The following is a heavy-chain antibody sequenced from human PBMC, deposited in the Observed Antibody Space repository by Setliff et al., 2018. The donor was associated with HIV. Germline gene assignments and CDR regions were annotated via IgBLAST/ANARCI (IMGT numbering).Heavy chain of an antibody. D-gene: IGHD2-2*01. V-gene: IGHV4-39*01. Sequence: SETLSLTCSVSGGSISSSNNYWGWIRQPPGKGLEWIGSIYYSGSTYYNPSLKSRVTISVDTSKSQFPLRLTSVTAADTALYYCARHEGVLQEDGGFDSWGQGTPVTVSS. CDR3: ARHEGVLQEDGGFDS. CDR1: GGSISSSNNY. CDR2: IYYSGST. J-gene: IGHJ4*02.